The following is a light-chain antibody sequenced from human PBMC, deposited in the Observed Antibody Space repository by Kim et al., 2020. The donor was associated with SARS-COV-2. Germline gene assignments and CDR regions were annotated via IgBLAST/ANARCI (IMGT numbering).Light chain of an antibody. J-gene: IGKJ2*03. Sequence: ERATLNCKSGQTILYTSNNKNYLAWYQRKPGHPPKVLIYWASTRESVAPDRFRCSGYGTDFTLTISSLQADDVAVYYCHQYYSSPPSFGRGTKLEI. V-gene: IGKV4-1*01. CDR3: HQYYSSPPS. CDR2: WAS. CDR1: QTILYTSNNKNY.